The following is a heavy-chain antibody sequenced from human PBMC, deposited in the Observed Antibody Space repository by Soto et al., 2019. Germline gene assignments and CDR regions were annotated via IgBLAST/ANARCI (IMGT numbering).Heavy chain of an antibody. V-gene: IGHV3-23*01. CDR1: GFTFSSYA. CDR3: AKDSLLSSRTNDY. CDR2: ISGSGGST. J-gene: IGHJ4*02. Sequence: GGSLRLSCAASGFTFSSYAMSWVRQAPGKGLEWVSAISGSGGSTYYADSVKGRFTISRDNSKNTLYLQMNSLRAEDTAVYYRAKDSLLSSRTNDYWGQGTLVTVSS. D-gene: IGHD2-2*01.